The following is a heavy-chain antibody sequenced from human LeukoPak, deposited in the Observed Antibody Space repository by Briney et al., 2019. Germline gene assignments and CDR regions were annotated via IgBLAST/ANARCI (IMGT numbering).Heavy chain of an antibody. CDR2: IYSGGST. CDR1: GFTVSSNY. D-gene: IGHD3-3*01. CDR3: ARDMSRKGYYGFWSGYEY. J-gene: IGHJ4*02. Sequence: GGSLRLSCAASGFTVSSNYMSWVRQAPGKGLEWVSVIYSGGSTYYADSVKGRFTISRDNSKNTLYLQMNSLRAEDTAVYYCARDMSRKGYYGFWSGYEYWGQGTLVTVSS. V-gene: IGHV3-66*01.